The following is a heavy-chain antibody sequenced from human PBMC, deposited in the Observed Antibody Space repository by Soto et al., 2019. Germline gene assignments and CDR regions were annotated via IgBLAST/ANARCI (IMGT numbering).Heavy chain of an antibody. V-gene: IGHV5-51*03. D-gene: IGHD3-22*01. J-gene: IGHJ6*02. CDR2: IYPGDSDT. Sequence: PGESLKISCKGSGYSFTSYWIGWVRQMPGKGLEWMGIIYPGDSDTRYSPSFQGQVTISADKSISTAYLQWSSLKASDTAMYYCARXLIXYDSSGYYYGYYYYGMDVWGQGTTVTVSS. CDR3: ARXLIXYDSSGYYYGYYYYGMDV. CDR1: GYSFTSYW.